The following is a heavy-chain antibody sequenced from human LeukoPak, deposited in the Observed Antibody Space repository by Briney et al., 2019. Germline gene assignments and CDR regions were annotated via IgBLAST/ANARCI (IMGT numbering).Heavy chain of an antibody. D-gene: IGHD1-26*01. J-gene: IGHJ4*02. V-gene: IGHV3-23*01. Sequence: GGSLRLSCAASGFTFSSYAMSWVRQAPGKGLEWVSAISNNGDSTNYADSVKGRFTISRDNAKNTLYLQVNSLRAEDTAVYYCAREVSGTSYFDYWGQGTLVTVSS. CDR3: AREVSGTSYFDY. CDR1: GFTFSSYA. CDR2: ISNNGDST.